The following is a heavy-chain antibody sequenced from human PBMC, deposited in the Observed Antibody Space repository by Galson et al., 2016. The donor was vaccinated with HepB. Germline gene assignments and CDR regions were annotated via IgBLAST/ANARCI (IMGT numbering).Heavy chain of an antibody. CDR3: APRHPLGWFDP. Sequence: TLSLTCTVSRGSIASGGFFWTWIRQLPGKGLEWIGSISYSGATYYDPSLRSRLNISADTSKNQFSLNLTSVAAADTAVYYCAPRHPLGWFDPWGQGTLVTVSS. V-gene: IGHV4-31*03. CDR2: ISYSGAT. CDR1: RGSIASGGFF. D-gene: IGHD3-16*01. J-gene: IGHJ5*02.